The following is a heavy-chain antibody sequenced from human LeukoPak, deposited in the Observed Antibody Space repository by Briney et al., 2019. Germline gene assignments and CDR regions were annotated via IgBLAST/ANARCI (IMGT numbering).Heavy chain of an antibody. D-gene: IGHD5-24*01. V-gene: IGHV4-34*01. CDR1: GGSFSGYY. CDR2: IYHSGST. J-gene: IGHJ4*02. Sequence: SETLSLTCAVYGGSFSGYYWSWIRQPPGKGLEWIGSIYHSGSTYYNPSLKSRITISVDTSKNHFSLKLSSVTAADTAMYYCARQRSEMAAFLDYWGQGTLVTVSS. CDR3: ARQRSEMAAFLDY.